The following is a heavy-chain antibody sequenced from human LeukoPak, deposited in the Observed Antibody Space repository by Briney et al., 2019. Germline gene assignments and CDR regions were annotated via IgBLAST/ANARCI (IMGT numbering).Heavy chain of an antibody. CDR1: GGSISSSSYY. CDR3: ARDPVIAAAGWGWFDP. CDR2: IYYSGST. D-gene: IGHD6-13*01. J-gene: IGHJ5*02. V-gene: IGHV4-39*07. Sequence: SETLSLTCTVSGGSISSSSYYWGWIRQPPGKGLEWIGSIYYSGSTYYNPSLKSRVTISVDKSKNQFSLKLSSVTAADTAVYYCARDPVIAAAGWGWFDPWGQGTLVTVSS.